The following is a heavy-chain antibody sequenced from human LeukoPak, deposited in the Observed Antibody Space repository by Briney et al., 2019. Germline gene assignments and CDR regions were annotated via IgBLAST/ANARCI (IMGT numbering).Heavy chain of an antibody. Sequence: GGSLRLSCAASGFTFSSYSMNWVRQAPGKGLEWVSSISSSSSYIYYADSVKGRFTISRDNAKNSLYLQMNSLRAEDTAVYYCASGLGSSLVENDAFDIWGQGTMVTVSS. D-gene: IGHD2-21*01. V-gene: IGHV3-21*01. CDR3: ASGLGSSLVENDAFDI. J-gene: IGHJ3*02. CDR1: GFTFSSYS. CDR2: ISSSSSYI.